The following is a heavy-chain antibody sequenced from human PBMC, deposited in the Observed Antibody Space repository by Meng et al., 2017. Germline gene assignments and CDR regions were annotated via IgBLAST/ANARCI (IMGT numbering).Heavy chain of an antibody. Sequence: GESLKISCAASGFTFSSYSMNWVRQAPGKGLEWVSVIYSGGSTYYADSVKGRFTISRDNSKNTLYLQMNSLRAEDTAVYYCARDVVGATNGGYFDYWGQGTLVTVSS. CDR1: GFTFSSYS. D-gene: IGHD1-26*01. CDR2: IYSGGST. CDR3: ARDVVGATNGGYFDY. J-gene: IGHJ4*02. V-gene: IGHV3-66*02.